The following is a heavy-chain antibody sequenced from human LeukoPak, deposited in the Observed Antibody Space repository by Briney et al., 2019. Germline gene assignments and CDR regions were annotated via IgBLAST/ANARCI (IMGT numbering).Heavy chain of an antibody. Sequence: GGSLRLSCAASGFTFSSYSMNWVRQAPGKGLEWVSSISGSSSYIYYADSVKGRFTISRDNAKNSLYLQMNSLRAEDTAVYYCASPLSEGYFDWLSENDAFDIWGQGTMVTVSS. J-gene: IGHJ3*02. CDR1: GFTFSSYS. CDR2: ISGSSSYI. CDR3: ASPLSEGYFDWLSENDAFDI. V-gene: IGHV3-21*01. D-gene: IGHD3-9*01.